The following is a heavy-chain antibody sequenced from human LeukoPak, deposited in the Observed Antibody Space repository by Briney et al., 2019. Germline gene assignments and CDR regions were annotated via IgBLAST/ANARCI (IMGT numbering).Heavy chain of an antibody. CDR2: IKQGGSEK. Sequence: GGSLRLSCAGSRFTFSSYWMTWVRQAPGKGLEWVANIKQGGSEKYYADSVKGRFTISRDNSKNTLYLQMNSLRAEDTAVYYCANENYYGSGSYADHWGQGTLVTVSS. CDR3: ANENYYGSGSYADH. CDR1: RFTFSSYW. J-gene: IGHJ4*02. D-gene: IGHD3-10*01. V-gene: IGHV3-7*01.